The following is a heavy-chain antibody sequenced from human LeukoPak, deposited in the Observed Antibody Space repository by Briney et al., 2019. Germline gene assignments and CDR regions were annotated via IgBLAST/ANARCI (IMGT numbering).Heavy chain of an antibody. D-gene: IGHD7-27*01. CDR2: KYYRSKWYN. CDR3: ARDGKTGIFDY. Sequence: SQTLSLTCAISGDSVSSNSAAWNWIRHSPSRGLECLGRKYYRSKWYNDYAVSVKSRITINPDKSKNQFSLQLNSVSPEDTAVYYCARDGKTGIFDYWGQGTLVTVSS. CDR1: GDSVSSNSAA. J-gene: IGHJ4*02. V-gene: IGHV6-1*01.